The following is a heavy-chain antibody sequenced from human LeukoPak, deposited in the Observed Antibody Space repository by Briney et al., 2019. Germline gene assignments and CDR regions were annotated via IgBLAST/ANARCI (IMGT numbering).Heavy chain of an antibody. Sequence: GRSLRLSCTASGLTFGDYTMSWVRQAPGKGLEWVGFIRSKAYGGTTEYATSVKGRFTISRDDSKSIAYLQMNSLKTEDTAVYFCTRPHDYWGQGTLVTVSS. CDR1: GLTFGDYT. J-gene: IGHJ4*02. V-gene: IGHV3-49*04. CDR2: IRSKAYGGTT. CDR3: TRPHDY.